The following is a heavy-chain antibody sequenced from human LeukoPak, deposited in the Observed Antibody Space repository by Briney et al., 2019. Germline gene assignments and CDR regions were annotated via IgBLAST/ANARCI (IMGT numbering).Heavy chain of an antibody. D-gene: IGHD6-19*01. CDR3: ARARYSSGWALFDY. CDR1: GYSLTSVYY. CDR2: IYHSGST. Sequence: SETLSLTCTVSGYSLTSVYYWGWIRQPPGKGLEWIGSIYHSGSTYYNPSLKSRVTISVDTSKNQFSLKLSSVTAADTAVYYCARARYSSGWALFDYWGQGTLVTVSS. V-gene: IGHV4-38-2*02. J-gene: IGHJ4*02.